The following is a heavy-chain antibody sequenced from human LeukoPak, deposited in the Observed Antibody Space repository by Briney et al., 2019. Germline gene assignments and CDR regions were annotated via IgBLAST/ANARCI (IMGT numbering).Heavy chain of an antibody. Sequence: GGSLRLSCAASGFTFSNYYMSWIRQAPGKGLEWVPYFSSSGSTIYYADSVKGRFTISRDNAKNSLYLQVNSLRAEDTALYYCARGIAVAKGSYFYHYMDVWGKGTTVTVSS. D-gene: IGHD6-19*01. CDR1: GFTFSNYY. CDR2: FSSSGSTI. J-gene: IGHJ6*03. V-gene: IGHV3-11*01. CDR3: ARGIAVAKGSYFYHYMDV.